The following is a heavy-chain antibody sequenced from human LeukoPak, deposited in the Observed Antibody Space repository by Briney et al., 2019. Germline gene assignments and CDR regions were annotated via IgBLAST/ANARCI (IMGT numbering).Heavy chain of an antibody. V-gene: IGHV3-30*02. J-gene: IGHJ6*03. CDR1: GFTFRSYG. CDR2: IQYDGNSK. Sequence: GGSLRLSCEASGFTFRSYGMHWVRQAPGKGLEWVAFIQYDGNSKDYVDSVKGRFTISRDNSKNTLYLQMNSLRAEDTAVYYCARDTGTYYDFWSGFDYYYYYMDVWGKGTTVTVSS. D-gene: IGHD3-3*01. CDR3: ARDTGTYYDFWSGFDYYYYYMDV.